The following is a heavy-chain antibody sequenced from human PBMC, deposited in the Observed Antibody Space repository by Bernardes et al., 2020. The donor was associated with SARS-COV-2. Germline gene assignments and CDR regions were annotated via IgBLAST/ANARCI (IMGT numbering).Heavy chain of an antibody. CDR3: AREYVRVGYCSGGSCTQNRKKCGDELYCDYYGLDV. J-gene: IGHJ6*02. CDR1: GASINSGDYY. V-gene: IGHV4-61*02. D-gene: IGHD2-15*01. Sequence: SETLSLTCTVSGASINSGDYYWSWIRQPAGKGLEWIGRMYTSGSANYNPSLKSRATISIDTSKRQFSLKLSSVTAADTAVYYCAREYVRVGYCSGGSCTQNRKKCGDELYCDYYGLDVWGQGTTVTVSS. CDR2: MYTSGSA.